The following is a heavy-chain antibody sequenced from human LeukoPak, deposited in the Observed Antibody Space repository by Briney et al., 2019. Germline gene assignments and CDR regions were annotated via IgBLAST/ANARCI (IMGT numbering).Heavy chain of an antibody. J-gene: IGHJ6*02. CDR1: GCSFSSCW. V-gene: IGHV3-74*01. CDR2: INSDGSGT. Sequence: GGSLRLSCAASGCSFSSCWMSWVHKAPGQGLMWVSQINSDGSGTSCADPVKGRCTISRDNAKNMLYLEMNSLRVEDTAVYFCTRDRGLDVWGQGTTVTVSS. CDR3: TRDRGLDV.